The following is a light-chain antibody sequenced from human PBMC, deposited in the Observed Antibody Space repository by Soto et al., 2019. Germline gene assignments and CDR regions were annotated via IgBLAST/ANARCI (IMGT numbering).Light chain of an antibody. CDR2: DAS. CDR1: QSISNF. CDR3: QQYNTYSWT. J-gene: IGKJ1*01. Sequence: DIQMTQSPSTLSASVGDRVTITCRASQSISNFLAWYQQKPGKAPKLLIYDASTLESGVPSRFRGSGSGTEFTLTISSLQPDDFATFYCQQYNTYSWTFGQGTKVEIK. V-gene: IGKV1-5*01.